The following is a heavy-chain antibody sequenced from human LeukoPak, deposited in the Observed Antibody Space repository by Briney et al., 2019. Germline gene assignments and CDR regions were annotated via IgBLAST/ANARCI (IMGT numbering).Heavy chain of an antibody. CDR2: IIPILGIA. V-gene: IGHV1-69*04. J-gene: IGHJ4*02. CDR3: AREDGSGWYGGGH. CDR1: GGTFSSYT. D-gene: IGHD6-19*01. Sequence: SVKVSCKASGGTFSSYTISWVRQAPGQGLEWMGRIIPILGIANYAQKFQGRVTITADKSTSTAYMELSSLRSEDTAVYYCAREDGSGWYGGGHGGQGTLVTVSS.